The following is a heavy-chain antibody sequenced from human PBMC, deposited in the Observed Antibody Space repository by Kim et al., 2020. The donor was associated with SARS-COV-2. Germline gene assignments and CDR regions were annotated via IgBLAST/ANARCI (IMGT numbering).Heavy chain of an antibody. Sequence: GGSLRLSCAASGFTFSSYAMSWVRQAPGKGLEWVSAISGSGGSTYYADSVKGRFTISRDNSKNTLYLQMNSLRAEDTAVYYCAKVGIVVVVAAAGSVWFDPWGQGTLVTISS. CDR1: GFTFSSYA. D-gene: IGHD2-15*01. CDR2: ISGSGGST. J-gene: IGHJ5*02. V-gene: IGHV3-23*01. CDR3: AKVGIVVVVAAAGSVWFDP.